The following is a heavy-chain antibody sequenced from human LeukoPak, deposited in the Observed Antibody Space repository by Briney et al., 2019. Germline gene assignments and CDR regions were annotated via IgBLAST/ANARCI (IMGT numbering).Heavy chain of an antibody. Sequence: PSQTLSLTCTVSGGSISSGGYYWSWIRQPPGKGLEWIGYIYHSGTTYYNPSLQSRVSISIDTSENQFSLKLRSVTAADTAVYYCARLIDVAVADYWGQGTLVTVSS. CDR3: ARLIDVAVADY. CDR1: GGSISSGGYY. V-gene: IGHV4-30-2*01. D-gene: IGHD6-13*01. CDR2: IYHSGTT. J-gene: IGHJ4*02.